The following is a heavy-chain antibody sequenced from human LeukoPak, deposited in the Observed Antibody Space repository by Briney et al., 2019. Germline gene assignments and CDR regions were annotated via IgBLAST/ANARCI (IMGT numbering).Heavy chain of an antibody. CDR3: TKGAWLDY. V-gene: IGHV3-48*01. Sequence: SGGSLRLSCAASGFTFSSYSMNWVRQAPGKGLEWVSYISSSSSTIYYADSVKGRFTIFRDNAKNLLYLQMNSLRSEDTAIYYCTKGAWLDYWGQGTLVTVSS. J-gene: IGHJ4*02. CDR1: GFTFSSYS. CDR2: ISSSSSTI. D-gene: IGHD3-9*01.